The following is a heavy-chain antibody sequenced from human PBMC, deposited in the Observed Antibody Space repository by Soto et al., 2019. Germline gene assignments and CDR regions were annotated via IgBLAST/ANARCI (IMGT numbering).Heavy chain of an antibody. CDR3: DVVVITTDNDYFDY. Sequence: LRLSCAASGFTFSSYSMNWVRQAPGKGLEWVSSISSSSSYIYYADSVKGRFTISRDNAKNSLYLQMNSLRAEDTAVYYCDVVVITTDNDYFDYWGQGTLVTVSS. V-gene: IGHV3-21*01. J-gene: IGHJ4*02. CDR2: ISSSSSYI. D-gene: IGHD3-22*01. CDR1: GFTFSSYS.